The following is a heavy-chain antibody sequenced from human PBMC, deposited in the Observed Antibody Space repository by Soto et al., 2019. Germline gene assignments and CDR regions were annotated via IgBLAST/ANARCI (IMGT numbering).Heavy chain of an antibody. J-gene: IGHJ4*02. CDR3: ARQGTYSSDWYLAY. V-gene: IGHV1-8*01. CDR1: GYTFTSYD. Sequence: QVQLVQSGAEVKKPGASVKVSCKASGYTFTSYDINWVRQATGQGLEWMGWMNPNSGNTGYAQKFQGRATMTRNTXXSTAYMELSSLRSEDTAVYYCARQGTYSSDWYLAYWGQGTLVTVSS. D-gene: IGHD6-19*01. CDR2: MNPNSGNT.